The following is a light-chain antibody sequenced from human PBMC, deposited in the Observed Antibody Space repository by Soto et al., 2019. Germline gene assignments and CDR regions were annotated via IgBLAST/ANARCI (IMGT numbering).Light chain of an antibody. J-gene: IGKJ1*01. CDR3: QKYDRAPCT. Sequence: DIQMTQSPSSLSASVGDRITISCRAGQDISHYLAWYQQRPGKVPKLLIHAASTLQSGVTSRFSGLGSGTHFPITVNCLQPEDVATYYCQKYDRAPCTFGQGTKVEIK. CDR2: AAS. V-gene: IGKV1-27*01. CDR1: QDISHY.